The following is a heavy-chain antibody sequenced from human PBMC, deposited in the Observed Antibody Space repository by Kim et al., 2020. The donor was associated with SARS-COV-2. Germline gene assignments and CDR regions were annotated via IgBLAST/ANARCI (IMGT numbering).Heavy chain of an antibody. D-gene: IGHD5-12*01. V-gene: IGHV3-33*06. CDR1: GFTFSSYA. J-gene: IGHJ4*02. Sequence: GGSLRLSCAASGFTFSSYAMHWVRQAPGKGLEWVAVIWYDGSNKYYADSVKGRFTISRDNSKNTLYLQMNSLRAEDTAVYYCAKRGYSGYDLTTADLDYWGQGTLVTVSS. CDR3: AKRGYSGYDLTTADLDY. CDR2: IWYDGSNK.